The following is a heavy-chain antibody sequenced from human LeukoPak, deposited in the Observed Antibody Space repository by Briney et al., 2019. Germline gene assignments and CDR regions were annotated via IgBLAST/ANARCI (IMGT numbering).Heavy chain of an antibody. CDR1: GDSMTKNY. D-gene: IGHD4-17*01. J-gene: IGHJ4*02. Sequence: PSETLSHTCTVSGDSMTKNYWNWIRQPAGEGLEWIGRVYSTGGTNYNPSLKSRVTISVDNSKSQFSLKLNSVTAADTAVYYCARSIYGDYYFDYWGLGILVTVSS. CDR3: ARSIYGDYYFDY. V-gene: IGHV4-4*07. CDR2: VYSTGGT.